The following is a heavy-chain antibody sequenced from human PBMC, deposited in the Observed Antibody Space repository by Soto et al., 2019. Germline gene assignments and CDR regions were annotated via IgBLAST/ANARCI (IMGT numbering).Heavy chain of an antibody. CDR2: FSATSENT. J-gene: IGHJ4*02. Sequence: EVQLLESGGGLVQPGGSLRLSCVGSGFFFSSYTMTWVRQAPGKGLEWVSGFSATSENTYYADSVRGRFTISRDNSKNTSFLQMNSLTAEDTAMYSSAKAREQPWVRIPFDYWGQGTLVIVSS. V-gene: IGHV3-23*01. CDR3: AKAREQPWVRIPFDY. CDR1: GFFFSSYT. D-gene: IGHD1-26*01.